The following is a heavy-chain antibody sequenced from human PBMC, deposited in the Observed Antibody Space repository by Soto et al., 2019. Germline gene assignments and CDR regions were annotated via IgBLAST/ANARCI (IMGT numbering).Heavy chain of an antibody. CDR2: IFSGDNT. D-gene: IGHD2-21*02. Sequence: EVQLVESGGGLIQPGGSLRLSCAASGFTISGNYITWVRQAPGKGLEWVSVIFSGDNTFYSDSVKGRFTISRDSSKNTVYLQMNRLRGHDTAVYFCATGLTLPVRPSFDTWGQGTLLTVSS. CDR1: GFTISGNY. CDR3: ATGLTLPVRPSFDT. J-gene: IGHJ5*02. V-gene: IGHV3-53*01.